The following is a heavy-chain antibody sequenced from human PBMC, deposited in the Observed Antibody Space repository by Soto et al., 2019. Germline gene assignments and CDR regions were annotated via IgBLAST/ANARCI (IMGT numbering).Heavy chain of an antibody. V-gene: IGHV3-23*01. CDR1: GFTFSSYS. D-gene: IGHD2-2*01. CDR3: ANAYCSSTSCRAEYLQH. Sequence: GGSPRLSCAASGFTFSSYSMSWVRQAPGKGLEWVSAISGSGGASYYADSVKGRFTISRDNSKNTVYLQMNSLRAEDTAVYFRANAYCSSTSCRAEYLQHWGQGTLVTVSS. J-gene: IGHJ1*01. CDR2: ISGSGGAS.